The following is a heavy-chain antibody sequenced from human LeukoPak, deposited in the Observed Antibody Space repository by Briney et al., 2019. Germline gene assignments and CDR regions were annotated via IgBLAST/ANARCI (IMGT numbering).Heavy chain of an antibody. CDR2: IYHSGST. J-gene: IGHJ1*01. V-gene: IGHV4-30-2*01. D-gene: IGHD3-22*01. CDR1: GGSISSGGYS. CDR3: ARVFDDSSGYYYDEYFQH. Sequence: SETLSLTCAVSGGSISSGGYSWSWIRQPPGKGLEWIGYIYHSGSTYYNPSLKSRVTISVDRSKNQFSLKLSSVTAADTAVYYCARVFDDSSGYYYDEYFQHWGQGTLVTVSS.